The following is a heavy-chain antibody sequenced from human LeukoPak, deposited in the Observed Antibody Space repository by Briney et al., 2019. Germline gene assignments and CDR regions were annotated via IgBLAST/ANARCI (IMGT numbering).Heavy chain of an antibody. Sequence: SETLSLTCTVSGGSISSGDYYWSWIRQPPGKGLEWIGYIDYSGSTYYNPSLKSRVTISVDTSKNQFSLKLSSVTAADTAVYYCARDPGPYCSSTSCYFGNWFDPWGQGTLVTVSS. CDR3: ARDPGPYCSSTSCYFGNWFDP. CDR1: GGSISSGDYY. J-gene: IGHJ5*02. D-gene: IGHD2-2*01. V-gene: IGHV4-30-4*08. CDR2: IDYSGST.